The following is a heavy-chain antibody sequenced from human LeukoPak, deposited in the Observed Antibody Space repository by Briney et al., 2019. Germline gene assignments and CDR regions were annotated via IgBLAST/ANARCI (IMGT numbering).Heavy chain of an antibody. V-gene: IGHV5-51*01. CDR2: IYPGDSDT. CDR3: ARRQTAMVHFDY. Sequence: GESLKISCKGSGYTFHSYWIAWVRQMPGKGLEWMGIIYPGDSDTRYSPSFQGQVTISADKSIRTAYLQWSSLKASDTAMYYCARRQTAMVHFDYWGQGTLVTVSS. D-gene: IGHD5-18*01. J-gene: IGHJ4*02. CDR1: GYTFHSYW.